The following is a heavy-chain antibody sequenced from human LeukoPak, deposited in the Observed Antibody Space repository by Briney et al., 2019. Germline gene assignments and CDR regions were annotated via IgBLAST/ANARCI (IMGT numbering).Heavy chain of an antibody. Sequence: GGSLRLSCAASGFTFSSYSMNWVRQAPGKGREWVSSISSSSSYIYYADSVKGRFTISRDNAKNSLYLQMNSLRAEDTAVYYCARVIAAAGIDYWGQGTLVTVSS. D-gene: IGHD6-13*01. CDR2: ISSSSSYI. CDR3: ARVIAAAGIDY. CDR1: GFTFSSYS. V-gene: IGHV3-21*01. J-gene: IGHJ4*02.